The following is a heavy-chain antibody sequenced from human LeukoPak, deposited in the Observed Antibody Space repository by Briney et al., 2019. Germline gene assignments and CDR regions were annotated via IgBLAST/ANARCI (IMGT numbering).Heavy chain of an antibody. J-gene: IGHJ4*02. CDR3: ARSFYDFWSGYSYYFDY. Sequence: KASETLSLTCTVSGGSISSSSYYWGWIRQPPGKGLEWIGSIYYSGSTYYNPSLKSRVTISVDTSKNQFSLKLSSVTAADTAVYYCARSFYDFWSGYSYYFDYWGQGTLVTVSS. V-gene: IGHV4-39*01. D-gene: IGHD3-3*01. CDR1: GGSISSSSYY. CDR2: IYYSGST.